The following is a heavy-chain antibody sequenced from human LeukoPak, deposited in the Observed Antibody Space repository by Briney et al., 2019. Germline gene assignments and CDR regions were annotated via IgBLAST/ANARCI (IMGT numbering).Heavy chain of an antibody. J-gene: IGHJ4*02. Sequence: GGSLRLSCAASGFTFSDYWMNWVRQAPGKGLEWVANMKEDGSEKYCVDCGKGRFTISRDNAKNSLYLQMNSLRVEDTAVYYCARGPNYGSRSDYFDYWGQGTLVTVSS. D-gene: IGHD3-10*01. CDR3: ARGPNYGSRSDYFDY. V-gene: IGHV3-7*03. CDR2: MKEDGSEK. CDR1: GFTFSDYW.